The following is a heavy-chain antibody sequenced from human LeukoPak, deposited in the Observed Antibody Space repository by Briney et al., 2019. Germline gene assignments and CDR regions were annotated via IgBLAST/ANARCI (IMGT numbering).Heavy chain of an antibody. CDR3: ARAYSSGWYGDY. CDR1: GFTVSSNY. CDR2: IYSGGST. Sequence: GGSLRLSCAASGFTVSSNYMSWVRQAPGKGLEWVSVIYSGGSTYYSDSVKGRFTTSRDNSQNTLYVQMNSLRGEDTAVYYCARAYSSGWYGDYWGQGTLVTVSS. J-gene: IGHJ4*02. D-gene: IGHD6-19*01. V-gene: IGHV3-53*01.